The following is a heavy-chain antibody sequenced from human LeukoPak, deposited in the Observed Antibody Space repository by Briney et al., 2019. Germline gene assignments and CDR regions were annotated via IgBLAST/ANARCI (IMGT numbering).Heavy chain of an antibody. CDR3: TTVAGGPDY. CDR1: GFTFSGSA. D-gene: IGHD6-19*01. V-gene: IGHV3-73*01. Sequence: GGSLRLSCAASGFTFSGSAMHWVRQASGKGLEWVGRIRSKANSYATAYAAPVKGRFTISRDDSKNTAYLQMNSLKTEDTAVYYCTTVAGGPDYWGQGTLVTVSS. CDR2: IRSKANSYAT. J-gene: IGHJ4*02.